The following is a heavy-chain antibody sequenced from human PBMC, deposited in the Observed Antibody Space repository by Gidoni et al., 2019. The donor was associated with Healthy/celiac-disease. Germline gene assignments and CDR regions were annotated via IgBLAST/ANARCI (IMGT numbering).Heavy chain of an antibody. CDR1: GFTFSSYW. CDR3: ARDQIVYTNWFDP. J-gene: IGHJ5*02. V-gene: IGHV3-7*01. D-gene: IGHD2-8*01. CDR2: IKQDGSEK. Sequence: EVQLVESGGGWVQPGGSLRLSCAASGFTFSSYWMSWVRQAPGKGLAWVANIKQDGSEKYYVDSVKGRFTISRDNAKNSLYLQMNSLRAEDTAVYYCARDQIVYTNWFDPWGQGTLVTVSS.